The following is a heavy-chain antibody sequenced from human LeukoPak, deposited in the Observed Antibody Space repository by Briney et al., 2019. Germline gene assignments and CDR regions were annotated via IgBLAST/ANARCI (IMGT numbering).Heavy chain of an antibody. CDR1: GFTFSSYG. CDR2: ISNDGSNK. D-gene: IGHD3-22*01. V-gene: IGHV3-30*18. Sequence: GRSLRLSCAASGFTFSSYGMHWVRQAPGKGLEWVAVISNDGSNKYYADSVKGRFTISRDNSKNTLYLQMNSLRAEDTAVYYCANENYYGSSGYLDHWGQGTLVTVSS. CDR3: ANENYYGSSGYLDH. J-gene: IGHJ5*02.